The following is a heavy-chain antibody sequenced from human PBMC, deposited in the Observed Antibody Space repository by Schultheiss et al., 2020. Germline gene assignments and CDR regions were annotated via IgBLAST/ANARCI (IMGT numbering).Heavy chain of an antibody. Sequence: GGSLRLSCAASGFTFSSYWMSWVRQAPGKGLEWVANIKQDGSEKYYVDSVKGRFTISRDNAKNSLYLQMNSLRAEDTAVYYCARGFGVAARNWFDPWGQGTLVTVSS. CDR1: GFTFSSYW. J-gene: IGHJ5*02. CDR3: ARGFGVAARNWFDP. D-gene: IGHD3-10*01. V-gene: IGHV3-7*01. CDR2: IKQDGSEK.